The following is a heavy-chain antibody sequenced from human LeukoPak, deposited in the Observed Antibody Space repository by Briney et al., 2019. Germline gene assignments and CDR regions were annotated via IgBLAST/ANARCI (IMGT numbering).Heavy chain of an antibody. CDR2: INGGGEDT. CDR1: GFTFTSYA. Sequence: GGSLRLSRAASGFTFTSYAMSWIRQAPGKGLEGVSAINGGGEDTYYPDSVKGRFTISRDNSKNTLYLQMNSLRAEDTAIYYCAKPRAMTTGVGRYFDLWGRGTLVTVSS. D-gene: IGHD1-1*01. J-gene: IGHJ2*01. V-gene: IGHV3-23*01. CDR3: AKPRAMTTGVGRYFDL.